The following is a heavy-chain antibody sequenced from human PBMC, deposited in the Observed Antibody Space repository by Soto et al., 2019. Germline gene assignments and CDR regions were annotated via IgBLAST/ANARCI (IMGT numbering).Heavy chain of an antibody. J-gene: IGHJ4*02. CDR2: FDPEDGET. Sequence: ASVKVSCKVSGYTLTELSMHWVRQAPGKGLEWMGGFDPEDGETIYAQKFQGRVTMTEDTSTDTAYMELSSLRSEDTAVYYCATELFRDGYLTNAYWGQGTLVTVSS. CDR3: ATELFRDGYLTNAY. CDR1: GYTLTELS. D-gene: IGHD5-12*01. V-gene: IGHV1-24*01.